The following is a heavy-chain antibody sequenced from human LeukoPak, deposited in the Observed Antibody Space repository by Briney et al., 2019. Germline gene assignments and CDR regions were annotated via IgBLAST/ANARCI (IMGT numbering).Heavy chain of an antibody. Sequence: GGSLRLSCAASGFTFSNYDMHWVRQATGKGLEWVSAIGTVGDTYYPDSVKGRFTISRDNSKNTLYLQMNSLRAEDTAVYYCARDPTQSSPFDYWGQGTLVTVSS. CDR2: IGTVGDT. CDR1: GFTFSNYD. CDR3: ARDPTQSSPFDY. D-gene: IGHD2-2*01. J-gene: IGHJ4*02. V-gene: IGHV3-13*01.